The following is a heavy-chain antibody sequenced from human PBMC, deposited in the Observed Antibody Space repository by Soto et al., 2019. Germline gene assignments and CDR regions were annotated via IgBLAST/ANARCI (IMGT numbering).Heavy chain of an antibody. CDR1: GFTFSNYA. CDR3: TKNAFQGAVAGPNWFEP. J-gene: IGHJ5*02. CDR2: ISGSGGST. V-gene: IGHV3-23*01. D-gene: IGHD6-19*01. Sequence: EVQLLESGGGLVEPGGSLRLSCAASGFTFSNYAMNWVRQAPGKGLEWVSAISGSGGSTYYADSVKGRFTISRDNSKNTLYVQMTSLRAEDTAVYYCTKNAFQGAVAGPNWFEPWGQGTLVTVSS.